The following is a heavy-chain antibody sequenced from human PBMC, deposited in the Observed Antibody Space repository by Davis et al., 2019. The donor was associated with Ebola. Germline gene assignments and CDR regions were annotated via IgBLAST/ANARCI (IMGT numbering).Heavy chain of an antibody. CDR2: ISGSGGST. J-gene: IGHJ6*04. V-gene: IGHV3-23*01. CDR1: GFTFSSYA. CDR3: AKDITMVRGGQLLYYYYYGMDV. D-gene: IGHD3-10*01. Sequence: GESLKISCAASGFTFSSYAMSWVRQAPGKGLEWVSAISGSGGSTYYAGSVKGRFTISRDNAKNSLYLQMNSLRAEDTALYYCAKDITMVRGGQLLYYYYYGMDVWGKGTTVTVSS.